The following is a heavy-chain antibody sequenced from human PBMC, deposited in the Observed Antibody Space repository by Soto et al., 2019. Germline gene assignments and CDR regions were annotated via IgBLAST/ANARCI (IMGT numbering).Heavy chain of an antibody. CDR2: IYYSGST. CDR3: AREPGELDVNYYGMDV. CDR1: GGSISSYY. D-gene: IGHD3-10*01. Sequence: PSETLSLTCTVSGGSISSYYWIWIRQPPGKGLEWIGYIYYSGSTNYNPSLKSRVTISVDTSKNQFSLKLSSVTAADTAVYYCAREPGELDVNYYGMDVWGQGTTVTVSS. V-gene: IGHV4-59*01. J-gene: IGHJ6*02.